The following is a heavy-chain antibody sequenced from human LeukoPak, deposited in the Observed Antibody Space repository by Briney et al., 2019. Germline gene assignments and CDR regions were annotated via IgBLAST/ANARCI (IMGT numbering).Heavy chain of an antibody. CDR3: ARTSPTVTTMED. V-gene: IGHV1-2*06. CDR2: INPNSGGT. D-gene: IGHD4-17*01. Sequence: ASVKVSCKASGYTFTGYYMHWVRQASGQGLEWMGRINPNSGGTNYAQKFQGRVTMTRDTSISTAYMELSRLRSDDTAVYYCARTSPTVTTMEDWGQGTLVTVSS. CDR1: GYTFTGYY. J-gene: IGHJ4*02.